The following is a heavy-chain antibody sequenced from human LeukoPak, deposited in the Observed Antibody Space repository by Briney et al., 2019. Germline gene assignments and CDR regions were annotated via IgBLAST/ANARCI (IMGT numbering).Heavy chain of an antibody. CDR2: IKNKTNGGTT. D-gene: IGHD1-26*01. CDR3: TTTIVGVTTWFDP. CDR1: GFTLSNAY. J-gene: IGHJ5*02. Sequence: PGGSLRLSCAASGFTLSNAYMSWVRQAPGKGLEWVGRIKNKTNGGTTDYAAPVKGRFTISRDDTKNTLYLQMNSLKTEDTAVYYCTTTIVGVTTWFDPWGQGTLVTVSS. V-gene: IGHV3-15*01.